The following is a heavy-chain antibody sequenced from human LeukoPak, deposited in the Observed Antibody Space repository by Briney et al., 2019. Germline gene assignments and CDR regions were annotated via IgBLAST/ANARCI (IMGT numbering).Heavy chain of an antibody. J-gene: IGHJ6*03. CDR3: ARGTYYYDSSGYYDMDV. D-gene: IGHD3-22*01. Sequence: ASVKVSCKASGYTFSSYYMHWVRQAPGQGLEWMGIINPNGGSTSYAQKFQGRVTMTRDMSTSTVYMDLSSLRSEDTAVYYCARGTYYYDSSGYYDMDVWGKGTTVTISS. CDR2: INPNGGST. V-gene: IGHV1-46*01. CDR1: GYTFSSYY.